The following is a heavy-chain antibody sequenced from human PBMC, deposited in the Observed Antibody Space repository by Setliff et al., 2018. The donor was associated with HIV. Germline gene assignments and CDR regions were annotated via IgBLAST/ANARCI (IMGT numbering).Heavy chain of an antibody. CDR2: MNPNTGVA. Sequence: GASVEVSCKASGHTFSNSDIHWVRRATGQGLEWMGWMNPNTGVAGYALKFQGRFTMTRDTSISTAYMELSSLTSEDTAVYWCASGKGVGGVIITGGLDVWGKGTTVTVSS. V-gene: IGHV1-8*01. D-gene: IGHD3-10*01. CDR1: GHTFSNSD. CDR3: ASGKGVGGVIITGGLDV. J-gene: IGHJ6*04.